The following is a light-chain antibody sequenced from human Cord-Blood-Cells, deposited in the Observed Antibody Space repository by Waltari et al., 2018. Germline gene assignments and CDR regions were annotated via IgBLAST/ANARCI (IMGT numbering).Light chain of an antibody. J-gene: IGKJ4*01. CDR3: QQYDNPPRT. V-gene: IGKV1-33*01. CDR2: DAS. CDR1: QDISNY. Sequence: DIQITQSPSSLSASAGDRVTTTSQASQDISNYLNWYQQKPGKAPKLLNYDASNLERGVPSRFSGSGSGTDFTFTISSLQPEDIATYYCQQYDNPPRTFGGGTKVEIK.